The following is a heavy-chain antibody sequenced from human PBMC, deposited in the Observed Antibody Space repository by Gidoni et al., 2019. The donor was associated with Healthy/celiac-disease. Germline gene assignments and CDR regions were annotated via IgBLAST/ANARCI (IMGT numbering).Heavy chain of an antibody. Sequence: QVQLQQWGAGLLKPSETLSLTCAAYGGSFSGYYWSWIRQPPGKGLEWIGEINHSGSTNYNPSLKSRVTISVDTSKNQFSLKLSSVTAADTAVYYCARGGYCSGGSCYSDAFDIWGQGTMVTVSS. CDR1: GGSFSGYY. D-gene: IGHD2-15*01. CDR2: INHSGST. CDR3: ARGGYCSGGSCYSDAFDI. J-gene: IGHJ3*02. V-gene: IGHV4-34*01.